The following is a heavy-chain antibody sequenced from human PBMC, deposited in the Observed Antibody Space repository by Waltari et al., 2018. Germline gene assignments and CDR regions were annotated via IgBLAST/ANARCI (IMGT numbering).Heavy chain of an antibody. J-gene: IGHJ4*02. CDR1: GGSMNSYY. CDR3: ARTPAGGRFDY. CDR2: IYTDGST. V-gene: IGHV4-4*07. Sequence: QVPLQESGPGLVQPSATLSLTCTVSGGSMNSYYWSWIRQPAGKGLEWIGRIYTDGSTNYNPSLKSRVTMSVDTSKEQFSLKLSSVTAADTAVYYCARTPAGGRFDYWGQGTLVIVSS. D-gene: IGHD2-2*01.